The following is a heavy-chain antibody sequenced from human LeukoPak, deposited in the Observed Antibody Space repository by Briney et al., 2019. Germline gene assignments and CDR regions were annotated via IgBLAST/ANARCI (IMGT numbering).Heavy chain of an antibody. CDR1: GFTFSSYG. J-gene: IGHJ4*02. CDR2: ISYDGSNK. D-gene: IGHD6-13*01. Sequence: PGGSLRLSCAASGFTFSSYGMHWVRQAPGKGLEWVAVISYDGSNKYYADSVKGRFTISRDNSKNTLYLQMNSLRAEDTAVYYCARDYSSSWYAGVDYFDYWGQGTLVTVSS. V-gene: IGHV3-30*03. CDR3: ARDYSSSWYAGVDYFDY.